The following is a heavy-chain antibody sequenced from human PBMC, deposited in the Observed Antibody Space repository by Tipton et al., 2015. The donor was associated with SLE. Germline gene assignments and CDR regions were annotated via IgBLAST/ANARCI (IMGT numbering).Heavy chain of an antibody. V-gene: IGHV4-59*12. Sequence: TLSLTCSVSGVSISVYSWSWIRQPPGKGLECIGSISYSGSTNYNPSLKSRVTISVDRSKNQFSLQLNSVTAADTAVYYCANGDDSVWGSYRHPLSWGQGTLVTVSS. D-gene: IGHD3-16*02. CDR2: ISYSGST. J-gene: IGHJ5*02. CDR1: GVSISVYS. CDR3: ANGDDSVWGSYRHPLS.